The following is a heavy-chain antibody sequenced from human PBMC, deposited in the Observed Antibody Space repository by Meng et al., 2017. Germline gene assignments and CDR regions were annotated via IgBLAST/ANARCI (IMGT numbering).Heavy chain of an antibody. Sequence: SVKVSCKASGGTFSSYAISWVRQAPGQGLEWMGGIIPIFGTANYAQKLQGRVTITADKSTSTAYMELSSLRSEDTAVYYCARGYGSGSYENPRYYYGMDVWGQGTTVTVSS. CDR1: GGTFSSYA. CDR2: IIPIFGTA. D-gene: IGHD3-10*01. J-gene: IGHJ6*02. CDR3: ARGYGSGSYENPRYYYGMDV. V-gene: IGHV1-69*06.